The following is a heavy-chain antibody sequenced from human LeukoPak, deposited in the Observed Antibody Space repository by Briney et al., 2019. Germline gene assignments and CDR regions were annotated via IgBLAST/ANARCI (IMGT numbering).Heavy chain of an antibody. CDR3: ARYSSGWTNYFDY. V-gene: IGHV3-21*04. D-gene: IGHD6-19*01. J-gene: IGHJ4*02. CDR1: GFTFSSYS. Sequence: GGSLRLSCAASGFTFSSYSMNWVRQAPGKGLEWVSSISSSSYIYYADSVKGRFTISRDNSKNTLYLQMNSLRAEDTAVYYCARYSSGWTNYFDYWGQGTLVTVSS. CDR2: ISSSSYI.